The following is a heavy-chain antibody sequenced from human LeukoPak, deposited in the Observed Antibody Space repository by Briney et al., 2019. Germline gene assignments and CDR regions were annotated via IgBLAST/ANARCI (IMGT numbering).Heavy chain of an antibody. D-gene: IGHD6-6*01. CDR2: ITHSGST. CDR1: GGSFSDCY. J-gene: IGHJ5*02. V-gene: IGHV4-34*01. Sequence: SETLSLTCAVYGGSFSDCYWSWIRQPPGKGLEWIGQITHSGSTNYNPSLKSRVTISVDTSKNQFFLKLSSVTAADTAVYYCARGLDVAARRRIDPWGQGTLVTVSS. CDR3: ARGLDVAARRRIDP.